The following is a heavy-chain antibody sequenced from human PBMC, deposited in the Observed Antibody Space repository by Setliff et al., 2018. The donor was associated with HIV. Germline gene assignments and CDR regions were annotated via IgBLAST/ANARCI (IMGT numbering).Heavy chain of an antibody. D-gene: IGHD6-6*01. CDR1: GGSVSRSSYY. Sequence: SETLSLTCTVSGGSVSRSSYYWGWIRQPTGKGLEWIGTVYYTVSTQYNPSFKSRVTISVDTSKNQLSLKLISVTAADTAVYYCARMESTRPPRGLDYWGQGALVTVSS. J-gene: IGHJ4*02. V-gene: IGHV4-39*01. CDR2: VYYTVST. CDR3: ARMESTRPPRGLDY.